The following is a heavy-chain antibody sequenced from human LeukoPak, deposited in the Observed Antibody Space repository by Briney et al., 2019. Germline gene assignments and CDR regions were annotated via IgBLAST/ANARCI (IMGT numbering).Heavy chain of an antibody. CDR2: ISPSGTHK. CDR3: ARDWALTE. V-gene: IGHV3-21*01. J-gene: IGHJ4*02. CDR1: GFTFSDYS. Sequence: SGESLRISCAGSGFTFSDYSLGWVRQAPGKGLEWVSSISPSGTHKFYGDSVQGRFTISRDNAKNSVFLEMTSLRVEDTAVYYCARDWALTEWGQGTLVTVSS. D-gene: IGHD7-27*01.